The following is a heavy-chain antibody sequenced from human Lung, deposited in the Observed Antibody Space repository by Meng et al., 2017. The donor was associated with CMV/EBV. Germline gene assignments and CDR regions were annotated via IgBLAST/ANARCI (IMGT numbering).Heavy chain of an antibody. Sequence: GESLKISCAASGFTFSSYWMHWVRQAPGKGLEWVAFIRYDESDKYYADSVKGRFTISRDNSKNTLYLQMNSLRAEDTAVYYCAKWGSGSYFDSWGQGTLVXVSS. CDR3: AKWGSGSYFDS. CDR1: GFTFSSYW. CDR2: IRYDESDK. J-gene: IGHJ4*02. V-gene: IGHV3-30*02. D-gene: IGHD1-26*01.